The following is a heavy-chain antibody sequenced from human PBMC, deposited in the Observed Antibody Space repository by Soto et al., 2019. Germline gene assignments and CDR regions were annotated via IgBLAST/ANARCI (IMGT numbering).Heavy chain of an antibody. V-gene: IGHV1-8*01. J-gene: IGHJ6*02. D-gene: IGHD5-18*01. Sequence: ASVKVSCKASGYTFTSYDINWVRQATGQGLEWMGWMNPNSGNTGYARKFQGRVTMTRNTSISTAYMELSSLRSEDTAVYYCARWGAAMVRDYYVMDVWGQGTTVTVSS. CDR3: ARWGAAMVRDYYVMDV. CDR2: MNPNSGNT. CDR1: GYTFTSYD.